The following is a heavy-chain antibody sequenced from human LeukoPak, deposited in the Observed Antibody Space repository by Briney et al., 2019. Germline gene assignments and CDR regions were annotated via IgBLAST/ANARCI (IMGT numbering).Heavy chain of an antibody. CDR3: DRSYDVLAAYFPPDY. Sequence: AGGSLRLSCTTSGFTFGESVMSWFRQAPGKGLEWVGFIRSKRYGGTTQYAASVKGRFTISRDDSKSIAYLQMNSLKTEDAAVYFCDRSYDVLAAYFPPDYWGQGTLVTVSS. V-gene: IGHV3-49*03. CDR1: GFTFGESV. J-gene: IGHJ4*02. D-gene: IGHD3-9*01. CDR2: IRSKRYGGTT.